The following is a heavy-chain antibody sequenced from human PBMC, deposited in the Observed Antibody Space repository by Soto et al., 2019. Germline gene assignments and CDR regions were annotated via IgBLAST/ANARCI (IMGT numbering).Heavy chain of an antibody. D-gene: IGHD2-2*01. J-gene: IGHJ5*02. CDR3: ARSPTLGYCSSTSCYRTRNWFDP. Sequence: SETLSLTCAVYGGSFSGYYWSWIRQPPGKGLEWIGEINHSGSTNYNPSLKSRVTISVDTSKNHFSLKLSSVTAADTAVYYCARSPTLGYCSSTSCYRTRNWFDPWGQGTLVTVSS. CDR2: INHSGST. CDR1: GGSFSGYY. V-gene: IGHV4-34*01.